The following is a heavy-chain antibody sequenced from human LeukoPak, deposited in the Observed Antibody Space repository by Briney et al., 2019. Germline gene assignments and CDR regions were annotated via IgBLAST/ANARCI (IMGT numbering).Heavy chain of an antibody. Sequence: QPGGSLRLSCAASEFTFTTYWMSWVRQAPGKGLEWVANIKQDGSEKYYVDSVKGRFTISRDNAKNLLYLQMNSLRAEDTAVYYCARVNTMIVRAPDYWGQGTLVTVSS. D-gene: IGHD3-22*01. CDR2: IKQDGSEK. J-gene: IGHJ4*02. CDR3: ARVNTMIVRAPDY. V-gene: IGHV3-7*01. CDR1: EFTFTTYW.